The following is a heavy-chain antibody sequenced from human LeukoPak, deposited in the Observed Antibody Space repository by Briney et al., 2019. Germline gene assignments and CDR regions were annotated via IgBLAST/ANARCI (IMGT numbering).Heavy chain of an antibody. CDR2: TSSDLNVK. J-gene: IGHJ4*02. CDR1: GFTFRNYV. Sequence: PGGSLGFSCAASGFTFRNYVIHWVRQAPGKGLEWVAVTSSDLNVKLYADSVKGRFTISGDNSRSTLYLQMNSLRPEDTAIYYCAREGYYGSGSPPSLYFDYWGQGTLVTVSS. CDR3: AREGYYGSGSPPSLYFDY. D-gene: IGHD3-10*01. V-gene: IGHV3-30-3*01.